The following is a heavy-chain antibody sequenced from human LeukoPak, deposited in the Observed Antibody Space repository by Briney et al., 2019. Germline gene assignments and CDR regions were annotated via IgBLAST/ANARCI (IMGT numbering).Heavy chain of an antibody. CDR1: GFTFSNHA. CDR2: ISDDGSNK. J-gene: IGHJ4*02. D-gene: IGHD6-13*01. Sequence: GGSLRLSCVTSGFTFSNHAMHWVRQAPGKGLEWVAVISDDGSNKYYADSVKGRFTISRDNSKNTLYLQMNSLRAEDTAVYYCAREVAAAVGGFDYWGQGTLVTVSS. CDR3: AREVAAAVGGFDY. V-gene: IGHV3-30*04.